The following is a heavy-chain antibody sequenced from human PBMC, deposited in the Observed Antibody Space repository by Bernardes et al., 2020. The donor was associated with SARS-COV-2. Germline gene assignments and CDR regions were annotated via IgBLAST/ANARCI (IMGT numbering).Heavy chain of an antibody. CDR1: GFTFSGSS. D-gene: IGHD6-19*01. CDR2: IESKAKSYAT. V-gene: IGHV3-73*01. CDR3: TRPNPAEAAYWDAFDI. Sequence: GGSLRLSCAASGFTFSGSSIHWVRQASGKGLEWVGRIESKAKSYATVYAASMKGRFTISRDDSKNTAYLQMNSLESEDTAVYYCTRPNPAEAAYWDAFDIWGQGTLVTVFS. J-gene: IGHJ3*02.